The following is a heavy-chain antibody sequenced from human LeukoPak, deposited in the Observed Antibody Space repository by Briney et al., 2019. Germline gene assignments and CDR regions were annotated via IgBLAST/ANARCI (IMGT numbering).Heavy chain of an antibody. CDR1: GYTFTGYY. D-gene: IGHD6-19*01. J-gene: IGHJ4*02. V-gene: IGHV1-18*04. CDR2: ISAYNGNT. Sequence: ASVKVSCKASGYTFTGYYMHWVRQAPGQGLEWMGWISAYNGNTNYAQKFQGRVTMTTDTSTSTAYMELRSLRFDDTAVYYCARDSRIAVAGRLFDYWGQGTLVTVSS. CDR3: ARDSRIAVAGRLFDY.